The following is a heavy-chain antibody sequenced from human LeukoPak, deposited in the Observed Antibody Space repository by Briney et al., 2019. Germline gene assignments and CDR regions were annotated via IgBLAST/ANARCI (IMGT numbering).Heavy chain of an antibody. J-gene: IGHJ5*02. V-gene: IGHV4-4*07. Sequence: SETLSLTCTVSGGSISSYYWSWIRQPAGKGLEWIGRIYTSGSTNYNPSLRSRVTMSVDTSKNQFSLKLSSVTAADTAVYYCARQGIAAALVGIEEGWFDPWGQGTLVTVSS. CDR2: IYTSGST. CDR1: GGSISSYY. CDR3: ARQGIAAALVGIEEGWFDP. D-gene: IGHD6-13*01.